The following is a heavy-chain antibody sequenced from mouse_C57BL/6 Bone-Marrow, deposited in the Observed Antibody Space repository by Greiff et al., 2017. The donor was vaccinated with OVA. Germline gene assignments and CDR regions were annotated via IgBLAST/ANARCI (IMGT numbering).Heavy chain of an antibody. D-gene: IGHD1-1*01. J-gene: IGHJ3*01. CDR1: GYTFTDYY. V-gene: IGHV1-19*01. Sequence: LVKPGASVKMSCKASGYTFTDYYMNWVKQSHGKSLEWIGVIHPYNGGISSNKKFKGKTTLSVDKSSSTAYMELNSLTSEDSAVYYCARRSDYGSSYWFAYWGQGTLGTFAA. CDR2: IHPYNGGI. CDR3: ARRSDYGSSYWFAY.